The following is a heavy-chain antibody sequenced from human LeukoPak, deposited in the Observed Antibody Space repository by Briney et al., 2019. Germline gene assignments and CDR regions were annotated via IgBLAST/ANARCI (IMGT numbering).Heavy chain of an antibody. D-gene: IGHD3-10*01. J-gene: IGHJ4*02. CDR2: ISGSGGST. V-gene: IGHV3-23*01. Sequence: GGSLRLSCAASGFTFSSYEMNWVRQAPGRGLEWVSAISGSGGSTYYADSVKGRFTISRDNSKNTLYLQMNSLRAEDTAVYYCAKGLGGSGPEDYWGQGTLVTVSS. CDR3: AKGLGGSGPEDY. CDR1: GFTFSSYE.